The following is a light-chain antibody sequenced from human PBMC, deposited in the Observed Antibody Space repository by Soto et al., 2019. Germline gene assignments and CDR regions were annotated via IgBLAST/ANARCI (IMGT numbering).Light chain of an antibody. V-gene: IGKV3-20*01. Sequence: EIVLTQSPGTLALSPGERATLSCRASQSLSSNYLAWYQQKPGQAPRLLIYGASSRATGIPDRFSGSGSGTDFTLTISRLEPEDFAVYYCQQYASSHTFGQGTKVEIK. CDR1: QSLSSNY. CDR2: GAS. J-gene: IGKJ1*01. CDR3: QQYASSHT.